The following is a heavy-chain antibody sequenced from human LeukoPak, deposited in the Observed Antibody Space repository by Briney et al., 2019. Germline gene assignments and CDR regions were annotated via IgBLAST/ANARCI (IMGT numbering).Heavy chain of an antibody. CDR2: IFASGST. CDR1: AGSIRSGNYY. CDR3: ARDLVQMAQPAWFDP. Sequence: SETLSLTCTVSAGSIRSGNYYWSWIRQPAGKGLEWIGRIFASGSTNYNPSLKSRVTISIDTSKNQFYLKLNSLTAADTAIYYCARDLVQMAQPAWFDPWGQGTLVTVSS. D-gene: IGHD5-24*01. J-gene: IGHJ5*02. V-gene: IGHV4-61*02.